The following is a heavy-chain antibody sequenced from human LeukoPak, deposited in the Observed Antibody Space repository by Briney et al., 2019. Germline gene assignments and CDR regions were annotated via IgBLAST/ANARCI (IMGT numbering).Heavy chain of an antibody. V-gene: IGHV3-30*18. D-gene: IGHD6-13*01. Sequence: GGSLRLSCAASGFTFSSYGMHWVRQAPGKGLEWVAVISYDGSNKYYADSVKGRFTISRDNSKNTLYLQMNSLRAEDTAVYYCAKDLVAAAGTRGYMDVWGKGTTVTVSS. CDR1: GFTFSSYG. J-gene: IGHJ6*03. CDR3: AKDLVAAAGTRGYMDV. CDR2: ISYDGSNK.